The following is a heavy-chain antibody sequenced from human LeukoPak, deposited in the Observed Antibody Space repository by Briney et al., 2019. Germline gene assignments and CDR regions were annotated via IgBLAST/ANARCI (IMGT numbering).Heavy chain of an antibody. Sequence: GGSLRLSCAASGFTFDNYGINWVRQAPGKGLEWVSSISSSSSYIYYADSVKGRFTISRDNAKNSLYLQMNSLRAEDTAVYYCARDHNNVDYDILTGYYPYYYYYMDVWGKGTTVTVSS. V-gene: IGHV3-21*01. CDR2: ISSSSSYI. D-gene: IGHD3-9*01. CDR1: GFTFDNYG. J-gene: IGHJ6*03. CDR3: ARDHNNVDYDILTGYYPYYYYYMDV.